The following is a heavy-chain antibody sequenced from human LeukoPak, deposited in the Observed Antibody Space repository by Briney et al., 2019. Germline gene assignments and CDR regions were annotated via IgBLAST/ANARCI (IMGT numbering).Heavy chain of an antibody. CDR2: ISYDGSNK. J-gene: IGHJ6*02. V-gene: IGHV3-30*04. CDR1: GFTFSSYA. D-gene: IGHD3-16*01. Sequence: GGSLRLSCAASGFTFSSYAMHWVRQAPGKGLEWVAVISYDGSNKYYADSVKGRFTISRDNSKNTLYLQMNSLRAEDTAVYYCARELISRYYYYYGMDVWGQGTTVTVSS. CDR3: ARELISRYYYYYGMDV.